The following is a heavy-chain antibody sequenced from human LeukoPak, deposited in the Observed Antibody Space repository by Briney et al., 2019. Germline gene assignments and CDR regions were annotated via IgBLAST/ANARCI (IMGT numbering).Heavy chain of an antibody. Sequence: SVKVSCKASGGTFSIYSISWVRQAPGQGLEWMGGIIPIFGTANYAQKFQGRVTITADESTSTAYMELSSLRSEDTAVYYCARDQGYEWELVYWGQGTLVTVSS. CDR2: IIPIFGTA. V-gene: IGHV1-69*01. CDR3: ARDQGYEWELVY. J-gene: IGHJ4*02. D-gene: IGHD1-26*01. CDR1: GGTFSIYS.